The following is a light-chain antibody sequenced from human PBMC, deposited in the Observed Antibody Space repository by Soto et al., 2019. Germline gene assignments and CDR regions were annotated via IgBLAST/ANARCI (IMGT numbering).Light chain of an antibody. CDR2: SAF. Sequence: DIQMTQSPSSLSASVGDRVTITCRASQGIRTDLGWYQQKLGKAPKRLIYSAFSLQSGVPSRFSGSRSGPDFTPTISSLQPQDFASYYCLQHNSQSLTFGQQTKVQI. J-gene: IGKJ2*01. CDR3: LQHNSQSLT. V-gene: IGKV1-17*01. CDR1: QGIRTD.